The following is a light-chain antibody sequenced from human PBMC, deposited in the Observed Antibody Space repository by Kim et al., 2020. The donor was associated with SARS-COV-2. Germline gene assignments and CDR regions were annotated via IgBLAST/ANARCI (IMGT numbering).Light chain of an antibody. J-gene: IGLJ1*01. CDR3: QSYDTSLSGYV. V-gene: IGLV1-40*01. CDR2: GNT. Sequence: QSVTISCTGISSNIGADYAVHWYQQLPGTAPKLLIYGNTNRPSGVPDRFSGSKSGTSASLAITGLQAEDEADYYCQSYDTSLSGYVFGTGTKVTVL. CDR1: SSNIGADYA.